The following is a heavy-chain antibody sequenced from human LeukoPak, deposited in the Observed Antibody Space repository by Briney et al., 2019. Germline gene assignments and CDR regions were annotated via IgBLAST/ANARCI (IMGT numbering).Heavy chain of an antibody. Sequence: GGSLRPSCAASGFVFSDYHMSWIRQAPGKGLERVSYIRSSGRYTNYADSVKGRFSISRDNAKNSLYLQMNSLRVEDTAVYYYARVDRRDANNWDYWGQGTLVTVSS. V-gene: IGHV3-11*05. CDR2: IRSSGRYT. D-gene: IGHD5-24*01. CDR1: GFVFSDYH. CDR3: ARVDRRDANNWDY. J-gene: IGHJ4*02.